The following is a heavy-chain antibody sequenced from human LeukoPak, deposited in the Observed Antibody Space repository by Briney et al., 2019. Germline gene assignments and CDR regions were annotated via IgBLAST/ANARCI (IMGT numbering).Heavy chain of an antibody. V-gene: IGHV3-66*01. CDR2: IYSGGST. CDR3: ARDREMATRLHDAFDF. D-gene: IGHD5-24*01. CDR1: GFTVSSNY. J-gene: IGHJ3*01. Sequence: GGSLRLSCAASGFTVSSNYMSWVRQAPGKGLEWVSVIYSGGSTYYADSVKGRFTISRDNSKNTLYLQMNSLRAEDTAVYYCARDREMATRLHDAFDFWGQGTMVTVSS.